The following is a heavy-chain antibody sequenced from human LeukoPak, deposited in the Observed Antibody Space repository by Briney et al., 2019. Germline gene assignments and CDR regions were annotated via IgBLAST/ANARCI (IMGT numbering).Heavy chain of an antibody. CDR1: GFTFSSYS. Sequence: GGSLRLSCAASGFTFSSYSMNWVRQAPGKGLEWVSYISSSSTIYYADSVKGRFTISRHNARNSLYLQIHSLRAADTAVYQCARVHWGFDSWGQGTLVTVSS. D-gene: IGHD7-27*01. J-gene: IGHJ5*01. CDR2: ISSSSTI. CDR3: ARVHWGFDS. V-gene: IGHV3-48*04.